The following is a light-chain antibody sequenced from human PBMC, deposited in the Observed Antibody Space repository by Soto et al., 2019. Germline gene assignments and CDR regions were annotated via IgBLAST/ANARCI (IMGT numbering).Light chain of an antibody. J-gene: IGKJ4*01. CDR2: GAS. V-gene: IGKV3-15*01. CDR1: QSVTTRY. Sequence: EIVLTQSPGTLSLSPGEIATLSCSASQSVTTRYLAWYQQKPGQAPRLLIYGASTRATGIPARFSGSGSGTEFTLTISSLQSEDFAVYYCQQYNNWPPLTFGGGTKVDI. CDR3: QQYNNWPPLT.